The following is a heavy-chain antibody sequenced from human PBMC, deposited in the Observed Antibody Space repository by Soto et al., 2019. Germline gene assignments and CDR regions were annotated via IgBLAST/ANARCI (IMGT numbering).Heavy chain of an antibody. D-gene: IGHD2-2*02. CDR3: TREPAAKPEYYYYGIDV. V-gene: IGHV3-49*03. CDR1: GFTFGGYA. CDR2: LRSKAYGGTT. J-gene: IGHJ6*02. Sequence: GGSLRLSCTASGFTFGGYAMSWFRQAPGQGLEWVGFLRSKAYGGTTEYAASVKGRFTITRDDSKSIAYLQMNSLKTEDTAAYYCTREPAAKPEYYYYGIDVWGQGTTVTVSS.